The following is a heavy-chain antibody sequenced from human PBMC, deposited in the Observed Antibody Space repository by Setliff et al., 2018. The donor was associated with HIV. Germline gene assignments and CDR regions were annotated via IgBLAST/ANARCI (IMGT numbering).Heavy chain of an antibody. D-gene: IGHD6-13*01. CDR1: GGTLSTYA. J-gene: IGHJ3*02. CDR2: IIPILNVA. V-gene: IGHV1-69*10. CDR3: ARVLKGYSSSYEAFDI. Sequence: GASVKVSCKASGGTLSTYAVSWVRQAPGQGLEWMGGIIPILNVAKYPQKFHGRVTITADKSTSTVYMELSSLRSEDTAMYYCARVLKGYSSSYEAFDIWGQGTKVTVSS.